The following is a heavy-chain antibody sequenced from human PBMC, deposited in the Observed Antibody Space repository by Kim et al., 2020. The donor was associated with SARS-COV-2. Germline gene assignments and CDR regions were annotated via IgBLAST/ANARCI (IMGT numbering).Heavy chain of an antibody. CDR2: ASPMFGSV. D-gene: IGHD3-10*01. CDR1: GGGLRDFA. Sequence: SVKVSCEASGGGLRDFAISWVRQAPGQGLEWMGRASPMFGSVRFAQRFKGRVTFSADTSTNTAYMDLSGLRFEDMAVYYCARGSWLRGVSSQGYGAFDI. J-gene: IGHJ3*02. CDR3: ARGSWLRGVSSQGYGAFDI. V-gene: IGHV1-69*06.